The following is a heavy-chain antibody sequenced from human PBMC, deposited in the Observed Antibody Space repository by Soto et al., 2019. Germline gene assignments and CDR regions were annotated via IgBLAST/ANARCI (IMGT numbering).Heavy chain of an antibody. J-gene: IGHJ4*02. CDR2: ISSSSSTI. CDR3: ARDIVAAAVPYYFDY. V-gene: IGHV3-48*02. CDR1: GFTFSSYS. Sequence: GGSLRLSCAASGFTFSSYSMNWVRQAPGKGLEWVSYISSSSSTIYYADSVKGRFTISRDNAKNSLYRKMNSLRDEDTAVYYCARDIVAAAVPYYFDYWGQGTLVTVSS. D-gene: IGHD6-13*01.